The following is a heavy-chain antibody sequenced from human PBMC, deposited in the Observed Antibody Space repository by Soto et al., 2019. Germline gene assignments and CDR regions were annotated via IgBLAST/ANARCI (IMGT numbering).Heavy chain of an antibody. Sequence: SETLSVTCTVSGGSISSSSYYWGWIRQPPGKGLEWIGSIYYSGSTYYNPSLKSRVTISVDTSKNQFSLKLSSVTAADTAVYYCARGSGAAAGYFDYWGQGTLVTVS. D-gene: IGHD6-13*01. CDR2: IYYSGST. CDR1: GGSISSSSYY. V-gene: IGHV4-39*01. CDR3: ARGSGAAAGYFDY. J-gene: IGHJ4*02.